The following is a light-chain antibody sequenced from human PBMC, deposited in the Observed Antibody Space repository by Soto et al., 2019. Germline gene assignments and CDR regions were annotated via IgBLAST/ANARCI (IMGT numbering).Light chain of an antibody. CDR3: QESYSTS. CDR2: VAS. J-gene: IGKJ1*01. CDR1: QYISTY. V-gene: IGKV1-39*01. Sequence: DIQMTLSPSSLSASVGDSLTIICSASQYISTYLYWYQQEPAKAPQLLVYVASKLQSGVPSRFSGSGSGTAFTLTISSLQPDDIATYYCQESYSTSFGQGTKVDIK.